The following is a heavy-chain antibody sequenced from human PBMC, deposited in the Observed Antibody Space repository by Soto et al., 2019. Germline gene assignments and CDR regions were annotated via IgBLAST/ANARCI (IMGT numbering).Heavy chain of an antibody. CDR2: IYYSGST. J-gene: IGHJ4*02. V-gene: IGHV4-59*01. CDR1: GVSISSSY. Sequence: SATLSLTCTVPGVSISSSYWSWIRQPPGKGLEWIGYIYYSGSTNYNPSLKSRVTISVDTSKNQFSLKLSSVTAADTAVYYCARATRDSWSAYFDYWGQGTLVTVS. D-gene: IGHD3-3*01. CDR3: ARATRDSWSAYFDY.